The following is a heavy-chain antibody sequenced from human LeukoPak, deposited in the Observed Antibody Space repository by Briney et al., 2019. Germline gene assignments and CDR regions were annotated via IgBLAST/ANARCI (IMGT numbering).Heavy chain of an antibody. CDR1: GGTFSSYA. CDR2: IIPIFGTA. J-gene: IGHJ5*02. Sequence: SVKVSCKASGGTFSSYAISWVRQAPGQGLEWMGGIIPIFGTANYAQKFQGRVTITTDESTSTAYMELSSLRSDDTAVYYCARTYGDYANWFDPWGQGTLVTVSS. V-gene: IGHV1-69*05. D-gene: IGHD4-17*01. CDR3: ARTYGDYANWFDP.